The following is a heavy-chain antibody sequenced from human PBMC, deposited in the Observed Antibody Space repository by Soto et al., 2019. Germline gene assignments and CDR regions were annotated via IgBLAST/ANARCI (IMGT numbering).Heavy chain of an antibody. D-gene: IGHD5-18*01. CDR3: AKDRGYSYGPTNFDYFDY. CDR2: ISGSGGST. J-gene: IGHJ4*02. CDR1: GVTFSSYA. Sequence: GGSLRLSCAASGVTFSSYAMSWVRQAPGKGLEWVSAISGSGGSTYYADSVKGRFTISRDNSKNTLYLQMNSLRAEDTAVYYCAKDRGYSYGPTNFDYFDYWGQGTLVTVSS. V-gene: IGHV3-23*01.